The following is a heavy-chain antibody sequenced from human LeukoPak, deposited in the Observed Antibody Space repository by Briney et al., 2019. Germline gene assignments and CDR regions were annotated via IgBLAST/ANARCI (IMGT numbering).Heavy chain of an antibody. V-gene: IGHV4-59*01. CDR3: VSGGSYLTK. Sequence: PSETLSLTCTVSGGSISSYWSWSRQSPGKGLEWIGYIYFSGTTNYDPSLKSRLTISIDRSRNQFSLKLSSVTAADTAIYYCVSGGSYLTKWGQGTLVTVSS. CDR2: IYFSGTT. D-gene: IGHD3-10*01. J-gene: IGHJ4*02. CDR1: GGSISSY.